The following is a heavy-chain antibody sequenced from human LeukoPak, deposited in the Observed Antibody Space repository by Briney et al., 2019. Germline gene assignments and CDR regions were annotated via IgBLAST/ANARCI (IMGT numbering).Heavy chain of an antibody. J-gene: IGHJ4*02. D-gene: IGHD6-13*01. CDR1: GGSISSTTYY. CDR3: ARTGYISSWYKFRFDY. CDR2: VYYSGTT. V-gene: IGHV4-39*07. Sequence: SETLSLTCTVSGGSISSTTYYWGWIRQSPGKGLEWIGSVYYSGTTYYSPSLKSRVTISVDTSKNQFSLKLSSVTAADTAVFYRARTGYISSWYKFRFDYWGQGILVTVSS.